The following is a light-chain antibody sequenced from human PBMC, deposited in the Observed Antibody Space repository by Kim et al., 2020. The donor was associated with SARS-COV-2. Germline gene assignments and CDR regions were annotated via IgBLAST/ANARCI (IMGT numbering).Light chain of an antibody. V-gene: IGKV3-15*01. Sequence: VSQGERATRSGSDSQSGSSALAWYQQKPGQAPMLLSDGATTSATRIPARVSGCGSGTEFTLTIISLQSEDVAVYYCQQYNNWPQTFGQGTKVDIK. J-gene: IGKJ1*01. CDR1: QSGSSA. CDR2: GAT. CDR3: QQYNNWPQT.